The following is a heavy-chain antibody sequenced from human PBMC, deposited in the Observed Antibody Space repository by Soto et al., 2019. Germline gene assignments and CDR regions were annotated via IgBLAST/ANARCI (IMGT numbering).Heavy chain of an antibody. Sequence: GGSLRLSCAASGFTVSSNYMSWVRQAPGKGLEWVSVIYSGGSTYYADSVKGRFTISRHNSKNTLYLQMNSLGAEDTAVYYCARDRSSTSYDYMDVWGKGTTVTVSS. V-gene: IGHV3-53*04. CDR3: ARDRSSTSYDYMDV. CDR2: IYSGGST. D-gene: IGHD2-2*01. J-gene: IGHJ6*03. CDR1: GFTVSSNY.